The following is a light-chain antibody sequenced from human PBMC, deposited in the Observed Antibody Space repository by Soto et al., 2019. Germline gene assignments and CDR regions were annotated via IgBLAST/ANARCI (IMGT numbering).Light chain of an antibody. J-gene: IGKJ3*01. CDR1: QSVTSNY. Sequence: EIVLTQSPGTLSLSPGERATLSCRASQSVTSNYLAWYQHKPGQGLRLLIYAASSRATGIPDRFSGSGSGTDFTLTISRLEPEDSALYYCQKYGSAFTFSHGTKVDIK. V-gene: IGKV3-20*01. CDR3: QKYGSAFT. CDR2: AAS.